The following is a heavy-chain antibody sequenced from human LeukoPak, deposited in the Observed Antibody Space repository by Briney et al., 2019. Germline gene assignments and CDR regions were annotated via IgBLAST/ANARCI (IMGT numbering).Heavy chain of an antibody. CDR1: GGSFSGYY. CDR2: INHSGST. V-gene: IGHV4-34*01. J-gene: IGHJ4*02. CDR3: ARVGGYLDY. Sequence: PSETLSLTCAVYGGSFSGYYWSWIRQPPGKELEWIGEINHSGSTNYNPSLKSRVTISVDTSKNQFSLKLSSVTAADTAVYYCARVGGYLDYWGQGTLVTVSS.